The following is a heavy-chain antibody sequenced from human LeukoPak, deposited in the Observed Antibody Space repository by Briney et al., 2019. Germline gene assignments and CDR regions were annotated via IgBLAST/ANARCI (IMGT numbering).Heavy chain of an antibody. CDR1: GFTASNNY. CDR3: ARTSSSAWNREVDY. V-gene: IGHV3-53*01. CDR2: IHSVGTT. Sequence: GGSLRLSCAASGFTASNNYMSWVRQAPGKGLEWLSVIHSVGTTYYADSVKGRFTISRDNSKNTLYLQMNSLRAEDTAVYYCARTSSSAWNREVDYWGQGTLVTVSS. D-gene: IGHD3-22*01. J-gene: IGHJ4*02.